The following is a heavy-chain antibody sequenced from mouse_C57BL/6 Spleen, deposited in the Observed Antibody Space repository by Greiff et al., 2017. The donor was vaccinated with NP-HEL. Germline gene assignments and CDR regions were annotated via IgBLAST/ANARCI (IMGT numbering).Heavy chain of an antibody. Sequence: EVKLMESGPGLVKPSQSLSLTCSVTGYSITSGYYWNWIRQFPGNKLEWMGYISYDGSNNYNPSLKNRISITRDTSKNQFFLKLNSVTTEDTATYYCARELGTGDYWGQGTTLTVSS. CDR1: GYSITSGYY. CDR3: ARELGTGDY. CDR2: ISYDGSN. D-gene: IGHD4-1*01. V-gene: IGHV3-6*01. J-gene: IGHJ2*01.